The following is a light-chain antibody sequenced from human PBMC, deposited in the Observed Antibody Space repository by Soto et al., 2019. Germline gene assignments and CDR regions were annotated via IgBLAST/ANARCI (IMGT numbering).Light chain of an antibody. CDR3: AAWDDSLKGLV. CDR1: SSNIGSET. Sequence: QSVLTQPPSASGTPGQRVTISCSGSSSNIGSETVNWYQQVPGTAPKLLIYANNQRPSGVPDRFSVSKSGTSASLAIGGLQSEDEADYYCAAWDDSLKGLVFGGGTKLTVL. CDR2: ANN. J-gene: IGLJ3*02. V-gene: IGLV1-44*01.